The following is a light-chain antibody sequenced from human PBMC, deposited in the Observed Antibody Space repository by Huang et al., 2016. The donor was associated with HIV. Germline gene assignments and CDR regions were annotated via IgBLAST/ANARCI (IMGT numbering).Light chain of an antibody. CDR2: AAS. V-gene: IGKV3-15*01. Sequence: VMMSQSPATLAASPGERVTLSCGPRQSVNTNLAWYKQKPGQPPRLLIYAASTRTTGVPARFAGSGSGTEFTLTIDSLQSDDFAVYYCQQYNKWPPEYTFGQGTRLEIK. J-gene: IGKJ2*01. CDR3: QQYNKWPPEYT. CDR1: QSVNTN.